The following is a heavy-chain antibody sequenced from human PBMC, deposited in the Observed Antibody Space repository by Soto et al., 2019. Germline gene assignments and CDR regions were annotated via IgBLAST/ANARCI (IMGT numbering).Heavy chain of an antibody. CDR3: TKASHDYGDNIKPYSYFGMDV. V-gene: IGHV3-23*01. CDR1: GFSFSNYV. Sequence: GGSLRLSCAASGFSFSNYVMSWVRQAPGKGLEWVSAIRGNGGRTYNADSVKGRFTISRDNSKNTVYLQMNSLEAEDTAVYSCTKASHDYGDNIKPYSYFGMDVWGLGTAVTVSS. CDR2: IRGNGGRT. J-gene: IGHJ6*02. D-gene: IGHD4-17*01.